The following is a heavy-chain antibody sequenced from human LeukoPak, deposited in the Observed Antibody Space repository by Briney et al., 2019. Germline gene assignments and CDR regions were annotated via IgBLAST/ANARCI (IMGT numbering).Heavy chain of an antibody. V-gene: IGHV1-2*02. D-gene: IGHD3-22*01. Sequence: ASVMVSCKASGYTFVTYGISWVRQAPGQGLEWMGWINPNSGGTNYAQKFQGRVTMTRDTSISTAYMELSRLRSDDTAVYYCARDRGLGGYPHFYYYYYMDVWGKGTTVTVS. CDR2: INPNSGGT. CDR1: GYTFVTYG. J-gene: IGHJ6*03. CDR3: ARDRGLGGYPHFYYYYYMDV.